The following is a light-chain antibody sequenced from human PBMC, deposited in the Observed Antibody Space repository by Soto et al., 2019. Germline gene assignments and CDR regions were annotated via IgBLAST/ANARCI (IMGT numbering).Light chain of an antibody. CDR2: VNSDGSH. CDR1: SGHSTFA. V-gene: IGLV4-69*01. J-gene: IGLJ3*02. Sequence: QSVLTQSPSASASLGASVKLTCSLSSGHSTFAIAWHQQRPEKGPRYLMKVNSDGSHNKGDGIPDRFSGSSSGTERYLTISSLQSDDEADYYCQTWGSGWVFGGGTQLTVL. CDR3: QTWGSGWV.